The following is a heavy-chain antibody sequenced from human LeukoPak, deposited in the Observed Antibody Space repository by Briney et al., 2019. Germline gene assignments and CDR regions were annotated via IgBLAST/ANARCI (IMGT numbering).Heavy chain of an antibody. CDR3: ARNIALPGSGTPAFGF. CDR2: IKQDGSEK. Sequence: RGSLRLSCAASGFTFDDYGMSWVRQAPGKGLEWVAKIKQDGSEKYYVDSVKGRFTISRDNAKNSLYLQMNSLRAEDTAVYYCARNIALPGSGTPAFGFWGQGTLVTVSS. D-gene: IGHD6-19*01. J-gene: IGHJ4*02. CDR1: GFTFDDYG. V-gene: IGHV3-7*01.